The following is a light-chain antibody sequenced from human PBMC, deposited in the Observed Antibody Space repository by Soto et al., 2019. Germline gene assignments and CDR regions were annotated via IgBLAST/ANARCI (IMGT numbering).Light chain of an antibody. Sequence: QAVVTQEPSLTVSPGGTVTLTCGSSTGPVTSSHYPYWFQQRPGQAPRTLIYDTSNQHSWTPARFSGSLLGGKGALTLSGAQPEDEADYYCLLSYSGGRYVVFGGGTKVTVL. CDR2: DTS. CDR3: LLSYSGGRYVV. V-gene: IGLV7-46*01. J-gene: IGLJ2*01. CDR1: TGPVTSSHY.